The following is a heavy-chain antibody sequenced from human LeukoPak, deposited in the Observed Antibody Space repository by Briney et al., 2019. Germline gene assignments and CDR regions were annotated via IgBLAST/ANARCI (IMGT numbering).Heavy chain of an antibody. D-gene: IGHD3-9*01. Sequence: GGSLRLSCAASGFTLSSYAMSWVRQAPGKGLEWVSYISDSGTTIYYGDSVKGRFTISRDNAKKSLYLQMNSLRAEDTAVYYCARVRYFDWLGPFDYWGQGTLVTVSS. V-gene: IGHV3-48*03. J-gene: IGHJ4*02. CDR3: ARVRYFDWLGPFDY. CDR2: ISDSGTTI. CDR1: GFTLSSYA.